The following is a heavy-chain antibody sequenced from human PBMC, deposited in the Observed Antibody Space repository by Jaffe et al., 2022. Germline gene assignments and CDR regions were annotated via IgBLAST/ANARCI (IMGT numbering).Heavy chain of an antibody. CDR1: GGSISSSNW. V-gene: IGHV4-4*02. Sequence: QVQLQESGPGLVKPSGTLSLTCAVSGGSISSSNWWSWIRQPPGKGLEWIGEIYHSGSTNYNPSLKSRVTISVDKSKNQFSLKLSSVTAADTAVYYCASKTGYSSGWGYYYYYMDVWGKGTTVTVSS. D-gene: IGHD6-19*01. CDR2: IYHSGST. CDR3: ASKTGYSSGWGYYYYYMDV. J-gene: IGHJ6*03.